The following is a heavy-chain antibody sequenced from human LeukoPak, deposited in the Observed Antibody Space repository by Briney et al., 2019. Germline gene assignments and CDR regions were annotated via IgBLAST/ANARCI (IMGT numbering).Heavy chain of an antibody. J-gene: IGHJ4*02. CDR2: INCSGST. CDR1: GVSISSDAYY. D-gene: IGHD5-18*01. V-gene: IGHV4-31*01. CDR3: ARAPRYSYGCFDY. Sequence: PSQTLSLTCTVSGVSISSDAYYWSCIPQRPGKDLEWAGNINCSGSTYYNPFLSRLATISVDTYKNQFPLKLSSVTAADTAVYYCARAPRYSYGCFDYWGQETRVTVSS.